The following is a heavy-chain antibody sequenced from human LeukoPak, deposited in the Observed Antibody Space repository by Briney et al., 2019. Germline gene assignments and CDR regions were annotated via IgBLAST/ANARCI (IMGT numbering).Heavy chain of an antibody. CDR2: ISSSSSYT. Sequence: GGTLTLSCAASGFSLRDYYMRWIRHAPAEGLDWLSYISSSSSYTNYADSVKGRFTISRDNAKNSLNLQMNSLRADDTAVYYCARGRRWIAPVGPDYWGQGTVVTVSS. J-gene: IGHJ4*02. CDR1: GFSLRDYY. V-gene: IGHV3-11*05. D-gene: IGHD6-13*01. CDR3: ARGRRWIAPVGPDY.